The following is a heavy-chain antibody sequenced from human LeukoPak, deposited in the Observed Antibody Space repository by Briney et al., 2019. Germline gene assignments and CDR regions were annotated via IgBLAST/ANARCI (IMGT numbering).Heavy chain of an antibody. CDR1: GYSIRSGSY. V-gene: IGHV4-38-2*01. Sequence: PSETLSLTCDVSGYSIRSGSYWGWIRQPPGKGLEWIGCVFHSGDTYHNPSLKSRVTISADTSKNQFSLKLTSVTAADTAVYYCAKVGAYGDYARHDYWGQGTLVTVSS. CDR2: VFHSGDT. J-gene: IGHJ4*02. D-gene: IGHD4-17*01. CDR3: AKVGAYGDYARHDY.